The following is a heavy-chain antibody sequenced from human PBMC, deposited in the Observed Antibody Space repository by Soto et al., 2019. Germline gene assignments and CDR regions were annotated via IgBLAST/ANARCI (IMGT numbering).Heavy chain of an antibody. V-gene: IGHV4-39*01. CDR2: IYYSGST. CDR1: GGSISSSSYY. CDR3: ASHDAFDI. J-gene: IGHJ3*02. Sequence: QLQLQESGPGLVKPSETLSLTCTVSGGSISSSSYYWGWIRQPPGKGLEWIGSIYYSGSTYYNPSRKTRGSISVDTSTNQFSLKMSSVAAADTAVYYCASHDAFDIWVQGTMVTDSS.